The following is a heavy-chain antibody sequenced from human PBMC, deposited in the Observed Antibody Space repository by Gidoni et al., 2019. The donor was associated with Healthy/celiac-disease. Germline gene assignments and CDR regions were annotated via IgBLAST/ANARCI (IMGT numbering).Heavy chain of an antibody. CDR3: AKDKGRYGGNSYFDY. D-gene: IGHD2-21*02. Sequence: EVQLLESGGGLVQPGGFLRLSCAASGFTFSSYAMSWVRQAPGKGLEWVSAISGSGGSTYYADSVKGRFTISRDNSKNTLYLQMNSLRAEDTAVYYCAKDKGRYGGNSYFDYWGQGTRVTVSS. J-gene: IGHJ4*02. CDR2: ISGSGGST. V-gene: IGHV3-23*01. CDR1: GFTFSSYA.